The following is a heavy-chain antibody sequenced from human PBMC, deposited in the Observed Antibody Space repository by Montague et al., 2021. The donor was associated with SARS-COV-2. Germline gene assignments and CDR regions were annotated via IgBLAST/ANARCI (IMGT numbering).Heavy chain of an antibody. Sequence: SETLSLTCTVSGVSVTDYYWSWIRQPPGKGLEWVGDVLCNKGTNFNPSLKSRVAISVDTSKNQFSLRLTSVTAADTAAYYCATLPSSITIFGVVQGYYFDDWGQGTLVTVSS. J-gene: IGHJ4*02. CDR1: GVSVTDYY. CDR3: ATLPSSITIFGVVQGYYFDD. D-gene: IGHD3-3*01. V-gene: IGHV4-4*08. CDR2: VLCNKGT.